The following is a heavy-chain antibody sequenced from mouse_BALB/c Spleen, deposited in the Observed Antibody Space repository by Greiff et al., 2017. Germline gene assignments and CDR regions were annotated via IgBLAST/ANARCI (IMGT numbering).Heavy chain of an antibody. CDR3: APSTMITTGGFAY. J-gene: IGHJ3*01. Sequence: EVQLQQSGAELVKPGASVKLSCTASGFNIKDTYMHWVKQRPEQGLEWIGRIDPANGNTKYDPKFQGKATITADTSSNTAYLQLSSLTSEDTAVYYCAPSTMITTGGFAYWGQGTLVTVSA. CDR2: IDPANGNT. D-gene: IGHD2-4*01. V-gene: IGHV14-3*02. CDR1: GFNIKDTY.